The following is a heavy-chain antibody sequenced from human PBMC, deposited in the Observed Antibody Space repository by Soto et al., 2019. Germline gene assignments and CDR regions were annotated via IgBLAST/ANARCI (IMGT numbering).Heavy chain of an antibody. CDR1: GGSISNAAYS. CDR2: IYTSGST. V-gene: IGHV4-61*02. D-gene: IGHD3-22*01. J-gene: IGHJ4*02. Sequence: PSETLSLTCTVSGGSISNAAYSWSWIRQPAGKGLEWIGRIYTSGSTNYNPSLKSRVTMSVDTSKNQFSLKLSSVTAADTAVYYCARAYYDSSGYYHNNFDYWGQGTLVTVSS. CDR3: ARAYYDSSGYYHNNFDY.